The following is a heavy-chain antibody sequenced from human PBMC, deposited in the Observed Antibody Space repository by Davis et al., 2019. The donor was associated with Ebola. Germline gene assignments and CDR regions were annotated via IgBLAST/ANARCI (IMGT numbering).Heavy chain of an antibody. D-gene: IGHD5-18*01. CDR2: INPNFGGK. J-gene: IGHJ5*02. CDR1: GYTFTNYY. Sequence: ASVKVSCKASGYTFTNYYMHWVRQAPGQGLEWMGRINPNFGGKIYAQKFQDRVTMTIDTSINTAYLELDRLRSDDTAMYYCARGHTYGRWDDWFDPWGQGTLVTVSS. CDR3: ARGHTYGRWDDWFDP. V-gene: IGHV1-2*06.